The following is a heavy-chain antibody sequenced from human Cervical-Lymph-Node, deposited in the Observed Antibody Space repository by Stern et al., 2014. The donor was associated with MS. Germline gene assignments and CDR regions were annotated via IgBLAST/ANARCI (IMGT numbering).Heavy chain of an antibody. Sequence: QAQLQESGPGLVKPSETLSLTCTVSGGSISSYYLSWIRQPPGKGLEWIGYIYYSGSTNYNPSLKSRVTIAVDTSKNQFSLKLSSVAAADTAVYYCARDRAMVHYYYGMDVWGQGTTVTVSS. CDR1: GGSISSYY. J-gene: IGHJ6*02. V-gene: IGHV4-59*01. D-gene: IGHD3-10*01. CDR2: IYYSGST. CDR3: ARDRAMVHYYYGMDV.